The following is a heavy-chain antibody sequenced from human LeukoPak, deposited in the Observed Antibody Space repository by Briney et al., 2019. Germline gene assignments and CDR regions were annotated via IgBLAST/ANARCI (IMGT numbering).Heavy chain of an antibody. CDR2: IKQDGSER. CDR3: AGGITMAN. V-gene: IGHV3-7*04. D-gene: IGHD3-10*01. J-gene: IGHJ4*02. CDR1: GFTFSNYW. Sequence: GGSLRLSCAASGFTFSNYWMTWVRQAPGKGLEWVANIKQDGSERDYVDSVKGRFTISRDDAKNSLYLQMNSLRAEDTAVYYCAGGITMANWGQGTLVTVSS.